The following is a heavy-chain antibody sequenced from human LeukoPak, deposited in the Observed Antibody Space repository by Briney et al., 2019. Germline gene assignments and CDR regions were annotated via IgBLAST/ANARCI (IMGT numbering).Heavy chain of an antibody. V-gene: IGHV4-39*07. Sequence: SETLSLTCTVSGGSISSSRYYWGWIRQPPGKGLEWIGSIYYSGSTYYNPSLKSRVTISVDTSKNQFSLKLSSVTAADTAVYYCARATSLYSSSYYYYYYMDVWGKGTTVTVSS. CDR1: GGSISSSRYY. J-gene: IGHJ6*03. CDR2: IYYSGST. D-gene: IGHD6-6*01. CDR3: ARATSLYSSSYYYYYYMDV.